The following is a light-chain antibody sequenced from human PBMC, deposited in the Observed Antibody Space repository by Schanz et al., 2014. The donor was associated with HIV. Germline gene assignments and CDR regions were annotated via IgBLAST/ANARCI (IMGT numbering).Light chain of an antibody. CDR3: QQYNNWPPV. CDR1: QSVSSN. CDR2: GAS. J-gene: IGKJ1*01. V-gene: IGKV3D-15*01. Sequence: EIVMTQSPATLSVSPGERATLSCRASQSVSSNLAWYQQKPGQAPRLLIYGASSRATGIPDRFSGSGSGTDFTLTISRLEPEDFAVYYCQQYNNWPPVFGQGTKVEIK.